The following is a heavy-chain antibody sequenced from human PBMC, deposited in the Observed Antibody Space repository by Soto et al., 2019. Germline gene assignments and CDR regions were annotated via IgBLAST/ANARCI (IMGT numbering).Heavy chain of an antibody. CDR1: AFTFSSYA. D-gene: IGHD3-3*01. J-gene: IGHJ5*02. V-gene: IGHV3-23*01. CDR3: AKRSFGNWFDP. Sequence: GGSLRLSCAASAFTFSSYAMSWVRQAPGKGLEWVSLISASGGSTYYADSVKGRFTISRDNSKNTLYLQMNSLRAEDTAVYYCAKRSFGNWFDPWGLGTLVTVSS. CDR2: ISASGGST.